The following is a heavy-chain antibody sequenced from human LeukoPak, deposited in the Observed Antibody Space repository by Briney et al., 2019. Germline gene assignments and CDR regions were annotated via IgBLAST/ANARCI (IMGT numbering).Heavy chain of an antibody. CDR2: INPSGGST. CDR1: RYTFTSYY. V-gene: IGHV1-46*03. CDR3: ARVYYDSSGYYPKHAFDI. D-gene: IGHD3-22*01. J-gene: IGHJ3*02. Sequence: ASVKVSCKASRYTFTSYYMHWVRQAPGQGLEWMGIINPSGGSTSYAQKFQGRVTMTRDTSTSTVYMELSSLRSEDTAVYYCARVYYDSSGYYPKHAFDIWGQGTMVTVSS.